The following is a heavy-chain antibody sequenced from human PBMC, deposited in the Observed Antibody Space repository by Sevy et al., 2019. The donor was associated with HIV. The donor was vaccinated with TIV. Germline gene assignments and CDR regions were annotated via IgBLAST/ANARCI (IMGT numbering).Heavy chain of an antibody. Sequence: GGSLRLSCVASGFTVSSNYMSWVRQAPGKVLEWVSVIYGGDSTYYADSVKGRFTISRDNSKNTLYLKMNSLRAEDTAVYYCARAIINAGAAYNSAWYFDYWGQGTLVTVSS. CDR2: IYGGDST. CDR3: ARAIINAGAAYNSAWYFDY. D-gene: IGHD6-19*01. J-gene: IGHJ4*02. CDR1: GFTVSSNY. V-gene: IGHV3-53*01.